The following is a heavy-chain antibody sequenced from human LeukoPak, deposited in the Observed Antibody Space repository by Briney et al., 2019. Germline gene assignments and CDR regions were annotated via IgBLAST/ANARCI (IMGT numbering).Heavy chain of an antibody. V-gene: IGHV3-30-3*01. J-gene: IGHJ4*02. CDR2: ISYVGSNK. Sequence: PGGFLRLSCAASGFTFSSYTMHWVRQAPGKGLEWVAVISYVGSNKCYADSVKGRFTISRDNSKNTLYLQMNSLRAEDTAVYYCARGDYGDYYWGQGTLVTVSS. CDR1: GFTFSSYT. D-gene: IGHD4-17*01. CDR3: ARGDYGDYY.